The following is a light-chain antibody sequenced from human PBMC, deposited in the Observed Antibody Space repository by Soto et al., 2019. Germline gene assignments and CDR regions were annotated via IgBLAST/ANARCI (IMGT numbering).Light chain of an antibody. J-gene: IGKJ4*01. CDR1: QSVSSY. CDR3: QQCSNWLST. V-gene: IGKV3-11*01. Sequence: EMGLTQSPATLPLSPGVRATLSCRASQSVSSYLAWYQQKPGQAPRLLIYDASNRATGIPARFSGRGSVTDFTLAIPALEPEDFAVDYCQQCSNWLSTFGGGTKVVIK. CDR2: DAS.